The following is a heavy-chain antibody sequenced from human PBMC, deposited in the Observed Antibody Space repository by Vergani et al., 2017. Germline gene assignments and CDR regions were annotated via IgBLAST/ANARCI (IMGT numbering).Heavy chain of an antibody. J-gene: IGHJ3*02. CDR2: IYPGDSDT. Sequence: QVQLQQWGAGLLKPSETLSLTCAVYGGSFSGYYWSWIRQPPGKGLEWMGIIYPGDSDTRYSPSFQGQVTISADKSISTAYLQWSSLKASDTAMYYCATYPTVTTAGGDAFDIWGQGTMVTVSS. D-gene: IGHD4-17*01. V-gene: IGHV4-34*01. CDR1: GGSFSGYY. CDR3: ATYPTVTTAGGDAFDI.